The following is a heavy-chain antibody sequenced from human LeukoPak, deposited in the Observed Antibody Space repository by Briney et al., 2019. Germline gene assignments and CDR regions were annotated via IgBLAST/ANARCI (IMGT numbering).Heavy chain of an antibody. D-gene: IGHD4-23*01. CDR1: GVSSSSGGYY. J-gene: IGHJ2*01. CDR3: ARDRYTVVSWYFDL. Sequence: SETLSLTCTVSGVSSSSGGYYWSWIRQHPGKGLEWIGYIYYSGSTYYHPSLKSRVTISVDTAKNQFSLKLSSVTAADTAVYYCARDRYTVVSWYFDLWGRGTLVTVSS. V-gene: IGHV4-31*03. CDR2: IYYSGST.